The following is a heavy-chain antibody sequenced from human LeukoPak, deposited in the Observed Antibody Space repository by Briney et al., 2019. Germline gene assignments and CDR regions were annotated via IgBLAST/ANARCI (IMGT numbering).Heavy chain of an antibody. CDR2: IYHSGST. Sequence: SETLSLTCTVSGYSISSGHYWGWIRQPPGKGLEWIGSIYHSGSTFYNPSLKSRVTMSVDTSKNQFSLKVSSVTAADTAVYYCARVWAVTTGGYYFDYWGQGTLVTVSS. J-gene: IGHJ4*02. CDR3: ARVWAVTTGGYYFDY. V-gene: IGHV4-38-2*02. D-gene: IGHD4-17*01. CDR1: GYSISSGHY.